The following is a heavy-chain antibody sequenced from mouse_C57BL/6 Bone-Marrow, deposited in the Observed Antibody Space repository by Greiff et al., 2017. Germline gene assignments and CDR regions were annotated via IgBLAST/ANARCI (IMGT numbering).Heavy chain of an antibody. J-gene: IGHJ2*01. CDR3: ARTPFLLRYFDY. CDR2: IYPRSGNT. D-gene: IGHD1-1*01. CDR1: GYTFTSYG. Sequence: VQLKQSGAELARPGASVKLSCKASGYTFTSYGISWVKQRTGQGLEWIGEIYPRSGNTYYNEKFKGKATLTADKSSSTAYMELRSLTSEDSAVYFCARTPFLLRYFDYWGQGTTLTVSS. V-gene: IGHV1-81*01.